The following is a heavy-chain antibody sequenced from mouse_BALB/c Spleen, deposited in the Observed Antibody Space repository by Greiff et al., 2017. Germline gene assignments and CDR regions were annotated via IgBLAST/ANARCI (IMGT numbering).Heavy chain of an antibody. CDR1: GFTFSSYA. D-gene: IGHD2-10*02. J-gene: IGHJ4*01. V-gene: IGHV5-6-5*01. Sequence: EVKLVESGGGLVKPGGSLKLSCAASGFTFSSYAMSWVRQTPEKRLEWVASISSGGSTYYPDSVKGRFTISRDNARNILYLQMSSLRSEDTAMYYCARQGYGNYGRAMDYWGQGTSVTVSS. CDR3: ARQGYGNYGRAMDY. CDR2: ISSGGST.